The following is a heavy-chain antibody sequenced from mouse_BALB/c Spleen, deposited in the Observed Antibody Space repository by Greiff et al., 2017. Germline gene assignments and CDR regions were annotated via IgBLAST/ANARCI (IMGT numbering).Heavy chain of an antibody. CDR1: GFNIKDTY. CDR3: ATGCPYAMDY. J-gene: IGHJ4*01. Sequence: EVQLQQSGAELVKPGASVKLSCTASGFNIKDTYMHWVKQRPEQGLEWIGRIDPANGNTKYDPKFQGKATITADTSSNTAYLQLSSLTSEDTAVYYCATGCPYAMDYWGQGTSVTVSS. CDR2: IDPANGNT. V-gene: IGHV14-3*02.